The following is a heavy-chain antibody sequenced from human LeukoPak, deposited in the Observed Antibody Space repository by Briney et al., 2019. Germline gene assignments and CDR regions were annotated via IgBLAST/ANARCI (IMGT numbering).Heavy chain of an antibody. CDR1: GYTFTGYY. CDR2: INPNSGGT. V-gene: IGHV1-2*02. Sequence: ASVKVSCKASGYTFTGYYMHWVRQAPGRGLEWVGWINPNSGGTNYAQKFQGRVTMTRDTSISTAYMELSRLRSDDTAVYYCARAGYCSSTSCRPFDPWGQGTLVTVSS. CDR3: ARAGYCSSTSCRPFDP. J-gene: IGHJ5*02. D-gene: IGHD2-2*01.